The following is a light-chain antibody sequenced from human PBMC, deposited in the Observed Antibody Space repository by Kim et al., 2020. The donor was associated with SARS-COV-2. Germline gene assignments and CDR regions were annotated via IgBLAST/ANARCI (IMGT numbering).Light chain of an antibody. CDR2: TAS. Sequence: INRWLAWYQQKPGKAPKLLIYTASSLESGVPSTFSGSGSGTEFTLTINSLQPDDFATDDCQQYYTYPWTFGQETKVDIK. V-gene: IGKV1-5*03. CDR3: QQYYTYPWT. J-gene: IGKJ1*01. CDR1: INRW.